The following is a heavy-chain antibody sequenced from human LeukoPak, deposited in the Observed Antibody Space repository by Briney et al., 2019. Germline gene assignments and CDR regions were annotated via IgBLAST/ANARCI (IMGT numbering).Heavy chain of an antibody. D-gene: IGHD3-16*01. CDR2: ISYSGNI. Sequence: SETLSLTCTVSGGSISSRTYYWRWIRQPPGKGLEWIGSISYSGNIYYSPSLKSRVTISVDTSKNQFSLKLSSVTAADTAVYYCARQRRLELPDYWGQGTLVTVSS. J-gene: IGHJ4*02. CDR1: GGSISSRTYY. V-gene: IGHV4-39*01. CDR3: ARQRRLELPDY.